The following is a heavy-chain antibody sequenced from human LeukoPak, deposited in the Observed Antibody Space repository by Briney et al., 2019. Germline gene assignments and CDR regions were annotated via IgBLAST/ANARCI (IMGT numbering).Heavy chain of an antibody. CDR3: ASLKMNWFDP. J-gene: IGHJ5*02. CDR2: MHHSGKA. V-gene: IGHV4-59*11. Sequence: PSETLSLTCNVSGGSMIDHYWSWVRQPPGKGLEWVGYMHHSGKANSNPSLKSRVTILVDTSKNQFSLKLSSVTAADTAVYCCASLKMNWFDPWGQGTLVTVSS. CDR1: GGSMIDHY.